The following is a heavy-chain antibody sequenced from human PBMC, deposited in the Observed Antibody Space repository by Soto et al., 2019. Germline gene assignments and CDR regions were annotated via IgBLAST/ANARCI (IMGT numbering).Heavy chain of an antibody. D-gene: IGHD3-10*01. CDR2: ISSNGGST. V-gene: IGHV3-64D*08. Sequence: QPGGSLRLSCSASGFTFSSYAMHWVRQAPGKGLEYVSAISSNGGSTYYADSVKGRFTISRDNSKNTLYLQMSSLRAEDTAVYYCVKDGARGSEIYYYYGMDVWGQGTTVTVSS. CDR3: VKDGARGSEIYYYYGMDV. J-gene: IGHJ6*02. CDR1: GFTFSSYA.